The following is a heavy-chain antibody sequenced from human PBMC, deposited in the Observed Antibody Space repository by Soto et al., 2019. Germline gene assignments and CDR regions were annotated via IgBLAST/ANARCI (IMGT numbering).Heavy chain of an antibody. Sequence: ASVKVSCKASGGTFSSYAISWVRQAPGQGLEWMGGIIPIFGTANYAQKFQGRVTITADESTSTAYMELSSLRSEDTAVYYCARVSRDIVVVPAARYYYYGMDVWGQGTTVTVSS. J-gene: IGHJ6*02. CDR1: GGTFSSYA. V-gene: IGHV1-69*13. CDR2: IIPIFGTA. D-gene: IGHD2-2*01. CDR3: ARVSRDIVVVPAARYYYYGMDV.